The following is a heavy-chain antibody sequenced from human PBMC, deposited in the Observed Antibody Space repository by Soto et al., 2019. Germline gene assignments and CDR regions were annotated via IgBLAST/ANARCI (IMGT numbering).Heavy chain of an antibody. J-gene: IGHJ4*02. CDR3: ARDEPYNSGWYNY. CDR1: GGSISSGGYS. V-gene: IGHV4-61*08. CDR2: IHHSGGST. D-gene: IGHD6-19*01. Sequence: PLETLSLTCAVSGGSISSGGYSWSWIRQPPGKGLEWIGYIHHSGGSTNYNPSLKSRVTIAVDTSKNQFSLRLRSVTAADTAVYYCARDEPYNSGWYNYWGQGALVTVSS.